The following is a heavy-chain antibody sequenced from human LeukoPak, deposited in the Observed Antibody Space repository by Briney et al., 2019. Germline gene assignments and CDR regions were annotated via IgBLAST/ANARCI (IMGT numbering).Heavy chain of an antibody. CDR1: GFTFSDHY. CDR3: ARASLGTPDYFDY. CDR2: IRNKPNSYTT. V-gene: IGHV3-72*01. D-gene: IGHD7-27*01. Sequence: GGSLRLSCAASGFTFSDHYMDWVRQAPGKGLEWVGRIRNKPNSYTTEYPASVEGRFTISRDDSKNSLYLQMNSLKTEDTAVYYCARASLGTPDYFDYWGQGTLVTVSS. J-gene: IGHJ4*02.